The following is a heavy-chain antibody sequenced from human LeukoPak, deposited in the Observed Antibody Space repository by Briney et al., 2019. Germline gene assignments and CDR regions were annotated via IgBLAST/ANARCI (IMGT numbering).Heavy chain of an antibody. J-gene: IGHJ5*02. CDR1: GGSFSGYY. V-gene: IGHV4-34*01. CDR3: ARHSIVVVVAANNWFDP. Sequence: PSETLSLTCAVYGGSFSGYYWSWIRQPPGKGLEWIGSIYYSGSTYYNPSLKSRVTISVDTSKNQFSLKLSSVTAADTAVYYCARHSIVVVVAANNWFDPWGQGTLVTVSS. CDR2: IYYSGST. D-gene: IGHD2-15*01.